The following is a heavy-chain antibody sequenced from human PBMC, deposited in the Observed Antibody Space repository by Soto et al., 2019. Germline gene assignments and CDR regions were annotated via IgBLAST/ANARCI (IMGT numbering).Heavy chain of an antibody. CDR2: IIPIFGTA. J-gene: IGHJ6*02. CDR1: GGSFSGYA. V-gene: IGHV1-69*06. CDR3: ASSRGYYYYYYGMDV. Sequence: SVQVSCKGSGGSFSGYAIGWGRKAPGQGLEWMGGIIPIFGTANYAQKFQGRVTITADKSTSTAYMELSSLRSEDTAVYYFASSRGYYYYYYGMDVWGQGTTVTVSS. D-gene: IGHD1-26*01.